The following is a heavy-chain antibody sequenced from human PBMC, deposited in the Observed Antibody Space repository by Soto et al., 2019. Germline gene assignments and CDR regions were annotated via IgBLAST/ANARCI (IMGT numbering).Heavy chain of an antibody. V-gene: IGHV3-23*01. CDR2: ISGSSSTT. D-gene: IGHD1-26*01. Sequence: GGSLRLSCAVSGFTFSSFAMSWVRQAPGKGLEWVSSISGSSSTTYYADSMKGRLTISRDNSKTTLYLQMKSLRAEDTAVYYCARGLGLYYFDYWGQGTLVTVSS. CDR1: GFTFSSFA. J-gene: IGHJ4*02. CDR3: ARGLGLYYFDY.